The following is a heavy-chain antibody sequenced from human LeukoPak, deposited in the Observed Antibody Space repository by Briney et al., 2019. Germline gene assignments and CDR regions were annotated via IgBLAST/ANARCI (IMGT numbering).Heavy chain of an antibody. Sequence: EASVKVSCKASGYTFTSYGISWVRQAPGQGLEGMGWISAYNGNTNYAQKLQGRVTMTTDTSTSTAYMELRSLRSDDTAVYYCASTTPAPAMASDYYYYYMDVWGKGTTVTVSS. CDR1: GYTFTSYG. V-gene: IGHV1-18*01. CDR2: ISAYNGNT. CDR3: ASTTPAPAMASDYYYYYMDV. D-gene: IGHD5-18*01. J-gene: IGHJ6*03.